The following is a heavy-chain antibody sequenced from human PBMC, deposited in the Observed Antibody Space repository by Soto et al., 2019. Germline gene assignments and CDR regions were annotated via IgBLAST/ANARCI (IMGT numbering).Heavy chain of an antibody. CDR1: QYSFTNFY. Sequence: XSVKVSCTASQYSFTNFYLHWVRQAPGQRPEWMGWINNGGGTIYAQKFQGRLTMTRDTSITTAYMELSRLTSDDTAFYYCATSSDWSPLLDHWGQGTLVTVSS. CDR2: INNGGGT. D-gene: IGHD6-19*01. CDR3: ATSSDWSPLLDH. J-gene: IGHJ4*02. V-gene: IGHV1-2*02.